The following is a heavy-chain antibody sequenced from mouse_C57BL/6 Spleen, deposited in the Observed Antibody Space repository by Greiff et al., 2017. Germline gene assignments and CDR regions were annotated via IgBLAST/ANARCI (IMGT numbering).Heavy chain of an antibody. CDR3: ARGMGLRQRGPWFAY. CDR1: GYTFTSYW. D-gene: IGHD2-2*01. J-gene: IGHJ3*01. Sequence: QVQLKQPGAELVKPGASVKMSCKASGYTFTSYWITWVKQRPGQGLEWIGDIYPGSGSTNYNEKFKSKATLTVDTSSSTAYMQLSSLTSEDSAVYYCARGMGLRQRGPWFAYWGQGTLVTVSA. V-gene: IGHV1-55*01. CDR2: IYPGSGST.